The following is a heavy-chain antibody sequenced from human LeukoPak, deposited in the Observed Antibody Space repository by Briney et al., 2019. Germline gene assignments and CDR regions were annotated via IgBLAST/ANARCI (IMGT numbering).Heavy chain of an antibody. CDR1: GGTFSSYA. V-gene: IGHV1-69*13. Sequence: ASVKVSCKASGGTFSSYAISCVRQAPGQGLEWMGGIIPIFGTANYAQKFQGRVTITADESTSTAYMELSSLRSEDTAVYYCARSNPAYYYDSSGYYFDYWGQGTLVTVSS. CDR2: IIPIFGTA. CDR3: ARSNPAYYYDSSGYYFDY. D-gene: IGHD3-22*01. J-gene: IGHJ4*02.